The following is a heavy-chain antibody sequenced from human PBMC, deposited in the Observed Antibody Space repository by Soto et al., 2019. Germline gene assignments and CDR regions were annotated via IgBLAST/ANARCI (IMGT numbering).Heavy chain of an antibody. J-gene: IGHJ4*02. V-gene: IGHV3-23*01. D-gene: IGHD4-17*01. Sequence: GVSLILSCAASGFTFSSYAMSWVRQAPGKGLEWVSAISSSGGSTYYADSVKGRFTISRDNSKNTLYLQMNSLRAEDTAVYYCAKDTHPNTYGDYPDYWGQGTLVTVSS. CDR3: AKDTHPNTYGDYPDY. CDR2: ISSSGGST. CDR1: GFTFSSYA.